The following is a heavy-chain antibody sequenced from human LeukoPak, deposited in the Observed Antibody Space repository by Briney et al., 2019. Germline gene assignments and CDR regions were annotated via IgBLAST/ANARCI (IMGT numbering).Heavy chain of an antibody. CDR2: INHNGSEK. J-gene: IGHJ4*02. CDR3: ARWIGGFDY. V-gene: IGHV3-7*03. D-gene: IGHD3-10*01. Sequence: GGSLRLSCTASGFTLSGYWMNWVRQTPEKGLGWVANINHNGSEKYYVDSVEGRFTISRDNAKNSLYLQMSSLRDEDTAVYYCARWIGGFDYWGPGALVTVSS. CDR1: GFTLSGYW.